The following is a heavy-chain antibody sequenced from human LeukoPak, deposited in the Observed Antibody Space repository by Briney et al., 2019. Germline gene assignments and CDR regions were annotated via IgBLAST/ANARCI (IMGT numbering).Heavy chain of an antibody. Sequence: GGSLRLSCAASGFTLSAYCMSWVRQARGKGLEWVANIKQDGSEKYYVDSVKGRFTISRDNAKHTLYLQMNSLRVEDTAVYYCAWDGGPFEYWGQGTLVPVSP. CDR2: IKQDGSEK. J-gene: IGHJ4*02. V-gene: IGHV3-7*01. CDR1: GFTLSAYC. CDR3: AWDGGPFEY.